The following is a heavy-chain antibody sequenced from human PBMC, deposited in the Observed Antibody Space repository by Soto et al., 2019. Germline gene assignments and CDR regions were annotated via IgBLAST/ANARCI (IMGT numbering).Heavy chain of an antibody. J-gene: IGHJ6*02. CDR1: GYTFTSYY. V-gene: IGHV1-46*01. D-gene: IGHD6-19*01. CDR2: INPSGGST. CDR3: ARDPAVAGTGYGMDV. Sequence: ASVKVSCKASGYTFTSYYMHWVRQAPGQGLEWMGIINPSGGSTSYAQKFQGRVTMTRDTSTSTVYMELSSLRSEDTAVYYCARDPAVAGTGYGMDVWGPGTTGTGS.